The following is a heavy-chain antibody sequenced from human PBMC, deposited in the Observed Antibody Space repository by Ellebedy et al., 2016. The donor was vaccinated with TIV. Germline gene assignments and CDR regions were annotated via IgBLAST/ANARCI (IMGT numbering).Heavy chain of an antibody. CDR3: AKDRYSDSWHPSFDP. Sequence: GESLKISXAASGFTFSSYAMNWVRQAPGKGLEWVSSISGSGRSTYYADSVKGRFTISRDNSKTTVYLQMNSLRAEDTAVYYCAKDRYSDSWHPSFDPWGQGTLVTVSS. CDR2: ISGSGRST. J-gene: IGHJ5*02. CDR1: GFTFSSYA. D-gene: IGHD6-13*01. V-gene: IGHV3-23*01.